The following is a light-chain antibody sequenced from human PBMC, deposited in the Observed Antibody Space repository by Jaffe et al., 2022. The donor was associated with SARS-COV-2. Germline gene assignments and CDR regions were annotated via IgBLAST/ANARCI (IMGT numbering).Light chain of an antibody. Sequence: EIVMTQSPATLSVSPGERATLSCRASQSVSSNLAWYQQKPGQAPRLLIYAASTRATGIPARFSGSGSGTEFTLTISSLQSEDFAVYYCQQYYKWPPWTFGQGTKVEIK. CDR2: AAS. CDR3: QQYYKWPPWT. CDR1: QSVSSN. J-gene: IGKJ1*01. V-gene: IGKV3-15*01.